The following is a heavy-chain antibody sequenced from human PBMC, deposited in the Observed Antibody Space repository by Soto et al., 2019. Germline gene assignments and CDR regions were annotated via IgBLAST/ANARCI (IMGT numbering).Heavy chain of an antibody. J-gene: IGHJ6*02. CDR2: IYPGDSDT. CDR3: ATTRRGQPDYYYYCGMDV. Sequence: GESLKISCKGSGYSFTSYWIGWVRQMPGKGLEWMGIIYPGDSDTRYSPSFQGQVTISADKSISTAYLQWSSLKASDTAMYYCATTRRGQPDYYYYCGMDVWGQGTTVTVSS. V-gene: IGHV5-51*01. CDR1: GYSFTSYW. D-gene: IGHD3-16*01.